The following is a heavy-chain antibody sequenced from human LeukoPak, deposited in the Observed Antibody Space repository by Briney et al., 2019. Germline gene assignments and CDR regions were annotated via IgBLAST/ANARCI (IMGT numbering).Heavy chain of an antibody. CDR3: ATYSAYDSRELDN. Sequence: GGSLRLSCAASGFTFSRYWMSWVRQAPGKGLEWVANIKQDGSEKYYVDSVKGRFTISRDNAKNSLYLQMNSLRAEDTAVYYCATYSAYDSRELDNWGQGTLVTVSS. D-gene: IGHD5-12*01. V-gene: IGHV3-7*01. J-gene: IGHJ4*02. CDR1: GFTFSRYW. CDR2: IKQDGSEK.